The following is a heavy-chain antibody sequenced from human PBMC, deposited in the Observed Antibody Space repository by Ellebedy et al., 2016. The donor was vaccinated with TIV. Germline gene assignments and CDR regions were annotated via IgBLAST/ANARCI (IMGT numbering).Heavy chain of an antibody. D-gene: IGHD5-18*01. J-gene: IGHJ6*02. V-gene: IGHV3-23*01. CDR1: GFTFSSYA. CDR3: ARCRWTAMVDYYYGMDV. CDR2: ISGGGGST. Sequence: PGGSLRLSCAASGFTFSSYAMTWVRQAPGKGLEWVSSISGGGGSTYYADSVKGRFTISRDNSKNTLFLQMNRLRSDDTAVYYCARCRWTAMVDYYYGMDVWGQGTTVTVSS.